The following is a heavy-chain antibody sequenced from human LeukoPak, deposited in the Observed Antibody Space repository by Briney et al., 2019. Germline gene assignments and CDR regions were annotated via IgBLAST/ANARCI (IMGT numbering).Heavy chain of an antibody. CDR2: IGGSGGAT. CDR1: GFAFSSYV. V-gene: IGHV3-23*01. Sequence: GGSLRHSCAASGFAFSSYVLSWVRQAPGKGLKWVSAIGGSGGATYYADSVKGRFTISRDNSKNTLYLQMNSLRADDTPVYYCAKGVGINNYYYYGVDVWGKGTTVTVSS. CDR3: AKGVGINNYYYYGVDV. J-gene: IGHJ6*04. D-gene: IGHD2-15*01.